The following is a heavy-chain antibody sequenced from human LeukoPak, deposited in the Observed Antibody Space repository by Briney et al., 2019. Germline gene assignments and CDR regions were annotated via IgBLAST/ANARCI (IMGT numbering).Heavy chain of an antibody. J-gene: IGHJ3*02. Sequence: ASVKVSCKASGYTFTTYAIHWVRQAPGQRLEWMGWINAGNGGTKYSQKFQGRVTITRDTSASTAYMELSSLRSEDTAVYYCARDYRLPIFGLVGSKNAFDIWGQGTMVTVSS. V-gene: IGHV1-3*01. CDR3: ARDYRLPIFGLVGSKNAFDI. CDR2: INAGNGGT. D-gene: IGHD3/OR15-3a*01. CDR1: GYTFTTYA.